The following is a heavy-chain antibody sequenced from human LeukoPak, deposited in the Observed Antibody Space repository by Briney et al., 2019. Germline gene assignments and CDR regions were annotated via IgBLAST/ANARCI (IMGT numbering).Heavy chain of an antibody. J-gene: IGHJ4*02. D-gene: IGHD3-10*01. CDR3: ARGGTGGGYFDH. CDR2: INPNSGGT. CDR1: GYTFTGYY. Sequence: AASVKVSCKASGYTFTGYYIHWVRQAPGQGLEWMGWINPNSGGTHYAQKFQGRVTMTRDTSINTFYMELSSLRSDDTAVYYCARGGTGGGYFDHWGQGTLVTVSS. V-gene: IGHV1-2*02.